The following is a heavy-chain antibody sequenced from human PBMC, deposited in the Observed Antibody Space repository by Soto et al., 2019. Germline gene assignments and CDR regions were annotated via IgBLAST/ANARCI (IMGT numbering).Heavy chain of an antibody. V-gene: IGHV4-59*08. D-gene: IGHD6-19*01. J-gene: IGHJ4*02. CDR2: IYYSGST. CDR1: GGSISSYY. CDR3: ARLIAVAGTRYFDY. Sequence: SETLSLTCTVSGGSISSYYWSWIRQPPGKGLEWIGYIYYSGSTNYNPSLKSRVTISVDTSKNQFSLKLSSVTAADTAVYYCARLIAVAGTRYFDYWGQGTLVTVSS.